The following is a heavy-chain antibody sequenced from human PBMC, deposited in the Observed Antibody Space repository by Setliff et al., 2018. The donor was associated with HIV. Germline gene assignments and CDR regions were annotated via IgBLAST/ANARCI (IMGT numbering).Heavy chain of an antibody. CDR3: ARRGRTGNSYVLNWFDP. D-gene: IGHD5-18*01. J-gene: IGHJ5*02. CDR1: GGSFSGYY. Sequence: SETLSLTCAVYGGSFSGYYWSWIRQPPGKGLEWIGEINHSGSTNYNPSLKSRVTISLDTSKNQFSLKLSSVTAADTAVYYCARRGRTGNSYVLNWFDPWGQGTLVTVSS. V-gene: IGHV4-34*01. CDR2: INHSGST.